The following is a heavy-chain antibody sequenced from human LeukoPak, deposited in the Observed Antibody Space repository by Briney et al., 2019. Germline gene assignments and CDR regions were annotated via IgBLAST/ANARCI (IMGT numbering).Heavy chain of an antibody. Sequence: GGPLRLSCAASGFTFSSYWMTWVRQAPGKGLEWVANIKQDGSEKYYVDSVKGRFTISRDNAKNSLFLQMNNLRAEDTAVYYCARDGVDIAMGTADYWGQGALVTVSS. CDR1: GFTFSSYW. CDR3: ARDGVDIAMGTADY. D-gene: IGHD5-18*01. CDR2: IKQDGSEK. V-gene: IGHV3-7*01. J-gene: IGHJ4*02.